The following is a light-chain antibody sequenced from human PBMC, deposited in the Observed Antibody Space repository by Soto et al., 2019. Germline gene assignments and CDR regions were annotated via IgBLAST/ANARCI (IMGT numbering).Light chain of an antibody. V-gene: IGKV3-15*01. CDR1: QSVSSN. CDR3: QQYNNWPYT. CDR2: GAS. J-gene: IGKJ2*01. Sequence: EIVMTQSPATLSVSPGERATLSCRASQSVSSNLAWYQQKPGQAPRLLIYGASTRATGIPARSSGSGSGTEFPLTISSRQSEDFVVYYCQQYNNWPYTFGQGTKLEIK.